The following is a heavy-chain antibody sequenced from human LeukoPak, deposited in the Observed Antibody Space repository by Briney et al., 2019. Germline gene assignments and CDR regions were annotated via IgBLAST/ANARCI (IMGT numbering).Heavy chain of an antibody. V-gene: IGHV3-23*01. J-gene: IGHJ4*02. CDR2: ISGSGGST. CDR1: GFTFSSYA. D-gene: IGHD3-22*01. Sequence: GGSLRLSCAASGFTFSSYAMSWVRQAPGKGLEWVSAISGSGGSTYYADSVKGRFTISRDNSKNTLYLQMNSLRAEDTAVYYCAKRPRTSYDSSGYPFDCWGQGTLVTVSS. CDR3: AKRPRTSYDSSGYPFDC.